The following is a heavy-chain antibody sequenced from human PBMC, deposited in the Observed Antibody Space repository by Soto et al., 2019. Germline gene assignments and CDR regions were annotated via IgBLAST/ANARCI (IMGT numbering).Heavy chain of an antibody. D-gene: IGHD3-3*01. CDR2: IYSSGGT. J-gene: IGHJ5*02. V-gene: IGHV4-4*07. CDR1: GGAISGYY. Sequence: QVQLQESGPGLVKPSETPSLTCTVSGGAISGYYWTWIRQPAGKGLEWIGRIYSSGGTKYNPSLKSRVTMSLDTSKKQLSLRLSSVTAADTAVYYCARGQRFSDSFDPWGQGTLVTVSS. CDR3: ARGQRFSDSFDP.